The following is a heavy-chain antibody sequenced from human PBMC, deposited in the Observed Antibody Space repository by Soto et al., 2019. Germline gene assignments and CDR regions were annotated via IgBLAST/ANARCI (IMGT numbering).Heavy chain of an antibody. Sequence: PGESLKISCKGSGYNFTNYWISWVRQMPGNGLQWMGRIDPSDSYTNYSPSFQSHVTISVDNSISTAYLQWSSLKASDTAIYYCASYCSGGSCYSAIYNNFGMDVWGQGTTVTVSS. CDR3: ASYCSGGSCYSAIYNNFGMDV. CDR1: GYNFTNYW. V-gene: IGHV5-10-1*01. CDR2: IDPSDSYT. J-gene: IGHJ6*02. D-gene: IGHD2-15*01.